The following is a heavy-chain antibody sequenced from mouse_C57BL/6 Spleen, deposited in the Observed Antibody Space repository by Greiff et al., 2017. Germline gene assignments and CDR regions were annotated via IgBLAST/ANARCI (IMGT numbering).Heavy chain of an antibody. J-gene: IGHJ2*01. CDR2: IYPGDGDT. CDR3: ARDLITTVVATRFDY. Sequence: QVQLQQSGPELVKPGASVKISCKASGYAFSSSWMNWVKQRPGKGLEWIGRIYPGDGDTNYNGKFKGKATLTADKSSSTAYMQLSSLTSEDSAVYCCARDLITTVVATRFDYWGQGTTLTVSS. CDR1: GYAFSSSW. D-gene: IGHD1-1*01. V-gene: IGHV1-82*01.